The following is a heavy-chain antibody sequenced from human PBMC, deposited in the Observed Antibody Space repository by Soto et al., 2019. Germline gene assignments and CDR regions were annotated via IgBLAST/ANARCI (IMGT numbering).Heavy chain of an antibody. CDR2: INYSGST. CDR1: VGSISSGGHC. D-gene: IGHD1-26*01. Sequence: PSETLSLTCTVSVGSISSGGHCWSWIRQHPGKGLEWIGYINYSGSTYYNPSLKSRVTISVDTPKNQFSLKLSSVTAADTAVYYCARDGVIVGAADAFDIWGQGTMVTVSS. J-gene: IGHJ3*02. CDR3: ARDGVIVGAADAFDI. V-gene: IGHV4-31*03.